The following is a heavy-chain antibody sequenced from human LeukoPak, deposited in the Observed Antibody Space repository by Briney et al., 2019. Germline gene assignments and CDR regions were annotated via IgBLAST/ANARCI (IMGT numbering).Heavy chain of an antibody. V-gene: IGHV4-4*09. J-gene: IGHJ4*02. CDR1: GGFISNYF. CDR3: ARHPRCGHAFDY. Sequence: SETLSLTCTVSGGFISNYFCGWIRQPPGKGLEWIGYIYTSGSTYYTPSLKSRVTISVDTSKNLFSLKLSSVDAADTAVYNCARHPRCGHAFDYWGQGTLVTVSS. CDR2: IYTSGST. D-gene: IGHD2-15*01.